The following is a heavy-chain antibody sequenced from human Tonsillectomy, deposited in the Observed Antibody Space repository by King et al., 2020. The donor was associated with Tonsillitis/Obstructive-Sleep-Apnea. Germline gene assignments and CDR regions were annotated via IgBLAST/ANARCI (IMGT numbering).Heavy chain of an antibody. J-gene: IGHJ5*02. CDR3: ASNSFTGYNNGGFDP. Sequence: QLQESGPGLVKPSETLSLTCTVSGDSIRSGSYYWDWIRQPPGKGLEWIGSIYYSGTTYYNPSLKSRVSISVDTSKNQFSLKLSSVTAADPAVYYCASNSFTGYNNGGFDPWGQGTLVTVSS. V-gene: IGHV4-39*01. CDR2: IYYSGTT. CDR1: GDSIRSGSYY. D-gene: IGHD5-12*01.